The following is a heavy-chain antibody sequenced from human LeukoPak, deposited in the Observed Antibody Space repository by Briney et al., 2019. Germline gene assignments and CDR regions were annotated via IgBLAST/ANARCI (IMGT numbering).Heavy chain of an antibody. D-gene: IGHD3-22*01. V-gene: IGHV3-15*01. CDR2: IKSETDGGTI. Sequence: GGSLRLSCAASGFTFSNAWMSWVRQAPGKGLEWVGRIKSETDGGTIDYAAPVKGRFTISRDDSKNTLYLQMNSLKTEDTAVYYCTTALYYDSSGYYLFDYWGQGTLVTVSS. CDR1: GFTFSNAW. CDR3: TTALYYDSSGYYLFDY. J-gene: IGHJ4*02.